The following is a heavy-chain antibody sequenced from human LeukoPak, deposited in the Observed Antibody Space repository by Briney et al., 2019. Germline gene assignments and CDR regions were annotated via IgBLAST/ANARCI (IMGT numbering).Heavy chain of an antibody. CDR2: INPNSGGT. D-gene: IGHD3-10*01. J-gene: IGHJ6*02. V-gene: IGHV1-2*02. CDR3: ARDIEVRGRYYYYGMDV. Sequence: ASVKVSCKASGYTFTGYYMHWVRQAPGQGLEWMGGINPNSGGTNYAQKFQGRVTMTRDTSISTAYMELSRLRSDDTAVYYCARDIEVRGRYYYYGMDVWGQGTTVTVSS. CDR1: GYTFTGYY.